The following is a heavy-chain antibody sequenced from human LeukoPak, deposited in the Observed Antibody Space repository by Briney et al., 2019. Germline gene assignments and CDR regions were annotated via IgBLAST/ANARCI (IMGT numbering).Heavy chain of an antibody. D-gene: IGHD6-19*01. V-gene: IGHV1-46*01. CDR2: INPSGGST. Sequence: ASVKVSCKASGYTFTSYYMHWARQAPGQGLEWMGIINPSGGSTGYAQKFQGRVTMTRDTSTSTVYMELSSLRSEDTAVYYCARQQWPTYNFDYWGQGTLVTVSS. J-gene: IGHJ4*02. CDR1: GYTFTSYY. CDR3: ARQQWPTYNFDY.